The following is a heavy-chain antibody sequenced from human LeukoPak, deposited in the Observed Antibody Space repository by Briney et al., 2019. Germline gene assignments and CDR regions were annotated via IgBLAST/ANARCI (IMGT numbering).Heavy chain of an antibody. J-gene: IGHJ5*02. CDR1: GFTFSSYW. CDR2: ISSSSGYI. CDR3: AREDYGSGWTGWFDP. D-gene: IGHD6-19*01. V-gene: IGHV3-21*01. Sequence: PGGSLRLSCAASGFTFSSYWMNWVRQAPGQGLEWVSSISSSSGYIYYADSVKGRFTISRDNAENSLYLQMNSLRAEDTAIYFCAREDYGSGWTGWFDPWGQGTLVTVSS.